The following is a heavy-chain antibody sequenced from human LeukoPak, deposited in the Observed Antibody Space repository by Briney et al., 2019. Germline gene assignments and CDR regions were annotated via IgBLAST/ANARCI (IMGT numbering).Heavy chain of an antibody. V-gene: IGHV3-7*01. J-gene: IGHJ3*02. D-gene: IGHD1-20*01. CDR1: GFIVSSNY. CDR3: ARDEYNWNVDAFDI. CDR2: IKEDGSEK. Sequence: GGSLRLSCAASGFIVSSNYMSWVRQAPGKGLEWVANIKEDGSEKYYVDSVKGRFTISRDNAKNSLYLQMNSLRAEDTAVNYCARDEYNWNVDAFDIWGQGTVVTVSS.